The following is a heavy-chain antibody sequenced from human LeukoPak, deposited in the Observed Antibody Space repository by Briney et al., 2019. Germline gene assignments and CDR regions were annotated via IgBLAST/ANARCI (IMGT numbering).Heavy chain of an antibody. CDR2: ISPSGGST. D-gene: IGHD5-24*01. CDR3: ARDNSVRDEAWWFNP. J-gene: IGHJ5*02. Sequence: ASVKLPCKAFGYTFTRYWMHWVRQAPGQGPEWMGVISPSGGSTIYAQKFKGRVTLTRDMSTSTDYLELSSLRSEDTAVYYCARDNSVRDEAWWFNPWGQGTLVTVSS. CDR1: GYTFTRYW. V-gene: IGHV1-46*01.